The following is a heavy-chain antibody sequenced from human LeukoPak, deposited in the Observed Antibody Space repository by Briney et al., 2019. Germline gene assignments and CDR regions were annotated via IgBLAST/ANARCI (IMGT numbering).Heavy chain of an antibody. CDR2: INGDASII. Sequence: PGGSLRLSCAASGFSFSSYWMYWVRQASGKGLVWVSRINGDASIIDYADSVKGRFTISRDNAKNTVYLQMNSLRAEDTAVYYCTCRVSGTNKIEYWGQGTLVTVSS. J-gene: IGHJ4*02. V-gene: IGHV3-74*01. CDR3: TCRVSGTNKIEY. CDR1: GFSFSSYW. D-gene: IGHD1/OR15-1a*01.